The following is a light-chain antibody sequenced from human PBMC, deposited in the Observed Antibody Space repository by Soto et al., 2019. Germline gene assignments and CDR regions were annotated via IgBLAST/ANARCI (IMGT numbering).Light chain of an antibody. CDR2: GAC. V-gene: IGKV3-15*01. CDR3: QQYFNWPLTWT. CDR1: QSIRTN. J-gene: IGKJ1*01. Sequence: EIVLTQSPATLSVSAGGAVTLSCRASQSIRTNVAWYQQIPGQAPRLLVYGACTSATGVPARFSGSGSGIDFTLTISSLQSEDSAFYYCQQYFNWPLTWTFGPGTKV.